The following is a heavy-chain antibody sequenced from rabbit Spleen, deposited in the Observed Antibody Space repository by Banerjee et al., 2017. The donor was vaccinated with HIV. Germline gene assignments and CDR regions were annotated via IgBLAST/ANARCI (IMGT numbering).Heavy chain of an antibody. CDR3: ARDTGSSFSSYDMDL. CDR1: GFSFSSNDY. J-gene: IGHJ6*01. D-gene: IGHD8-1*01. CDR2: TVGGRSTFT. V-gene: IGHV1S40*01. Sequence: QSLEESGGGLVQPEGSLILTCKASGFSFSSNDYMCWVRQAPGKGLEWIACTVGGRSTFTYYASWAKGRFTISKASSTTVTLQMTSLTAADTATYFCARDTGSSFSSYDMDLWGPGTLVTVS.